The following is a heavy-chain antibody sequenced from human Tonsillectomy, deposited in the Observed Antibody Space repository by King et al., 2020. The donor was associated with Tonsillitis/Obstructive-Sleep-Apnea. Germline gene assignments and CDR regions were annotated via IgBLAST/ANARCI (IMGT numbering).Heavy chain of an antibody. J-gene: IGHJ4*02. V-gene: IGHV3-13*04. CDR2: VGAAVDT. CDR3: ARGSKFDILSGHQIFDH. CDR1: GFSFTRFD. D-gene: IGHD3-9*01. Sequence: VQLVESGGGLVQPGGSLRLSCAASGFSFTRFDMHWVRQVTGKGLEWVSGVGAAVDTYYPDSVKGRFIISKENAKNSFYLQLNSLRAGDTAVYYCARGSKFDILSGHQIFDHWGQGTLVTVSS.